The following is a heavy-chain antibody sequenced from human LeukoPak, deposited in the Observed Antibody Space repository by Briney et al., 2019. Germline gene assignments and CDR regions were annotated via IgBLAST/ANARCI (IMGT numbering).Heavy chain of an antibody. CDR2: IKQDGSEN. CDR3: ARDLKDY. Sequence: GGSLRLSCAASGFPFRSYWMSWVRQAPGKGLEWVANIKQDGSENHYVDSVKGRFTISRDNAKNSLYLQMNSLRAEDTAVYYCARDLKDYWGQGTLVTVSS. V-gene: IGHV3-7*01. J-gene: IGHJ4*02. CDR1: GFPFRSYW.